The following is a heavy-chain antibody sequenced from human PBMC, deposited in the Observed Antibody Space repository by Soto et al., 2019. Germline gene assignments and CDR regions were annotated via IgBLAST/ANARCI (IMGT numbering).Heavy chain of an antibody. CDR1: GGTFSSYA. D-gene: IGHD5-18*01. V-gene: IGHV1-69*13. CDR2: IIPIFGTA. Sequence: ASVKVSCKASGGTFSSYAISWVRQAPGQGLEWMGGIIPIFGTANYAQKFQGRVTITADESTSTAYMELSSLRSEDTAVYYCARGSYGTYNWFDPWGQGTLVTVSS. J-gene: IGHJ5*02. CDR3: ARGSYGTYNWFDP.